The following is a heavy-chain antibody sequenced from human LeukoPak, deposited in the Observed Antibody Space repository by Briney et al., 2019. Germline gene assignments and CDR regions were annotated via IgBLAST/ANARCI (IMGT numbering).Heavy chain of an antibody. CDR3: ARDTPPLRSTATKLNWFDP. CDR1: GDSISGFY. D-gene: IGHD3-3*01. V-gene: IGHV4-59*12. Sequence: KASETLSLTCTVSGDSISGFYWSWIRQPPGEGLEWIGDIYSSGSTNYNPSLRSRVTISIDTSKNQFSLKLSSVTAADTAVYYCARDTPPLRSTATKLNWFDPWGQGTLVTVSS. J-gene: IGHJ5*02. CDR2: IYSSGST.